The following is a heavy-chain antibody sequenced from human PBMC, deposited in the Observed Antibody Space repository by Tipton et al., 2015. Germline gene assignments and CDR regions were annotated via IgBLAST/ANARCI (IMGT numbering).Heavy chain of an antibody. CDR3: TRNAYSSNWQVDAFDF. CDR2: INTDGSST. J-gene: IGHJ3*01. D-gene: IGHD6-13*01. CDR1: GFTFNTYN. V-gene: IGHV3-74*01. Sequence: SLRLSCEASGFTFNTYNMNWVRQPPGKGPVWVSRINTDGSSTNYADSVKGRFTISRDNAKNTLHLQMNSLKTEDTAVYYCTRNAYSSNWQVDAFDFWGQGTMVTVSS.